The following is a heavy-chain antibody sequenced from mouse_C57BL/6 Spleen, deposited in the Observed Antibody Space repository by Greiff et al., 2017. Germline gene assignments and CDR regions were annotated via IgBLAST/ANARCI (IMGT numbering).Heavy chain of an antibody. Sequence: VQLQQSGAELVRPGASVKLSCTASGFNIKDDYMHWVKQRPEQGLEWIGWIDPENGDTEYASKFQGKATITAATSSNTAYLQLSSLTSEDTAVYYCTRDSPSWFAYWGQGTLVTVSA. CDR2: IDPENGDT. CDR1: GFNIKDDY. CDR3: TRDSPSWFAY. V-gene: IGHV14-4*01. J-gene: IGHJ3*01.